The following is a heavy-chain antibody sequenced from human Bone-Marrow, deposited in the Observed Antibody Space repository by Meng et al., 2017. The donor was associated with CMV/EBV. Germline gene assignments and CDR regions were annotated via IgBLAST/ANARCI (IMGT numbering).Heavy chain of an antibody. CDR1: GYTFTGYY. CDR3: ARGRRDCSSTSCFYYFDY. Sequence: ASVKVSCKASGYTFTGYYMHWVRQAPGQGLEWMGWINPNSGGTNYAQKFQGRVTMTRDTSISTAYMELSRLRSEDTAVYYCARGRRDCSSTSCFYYFDYWGQGTLVTVSS. J-gene: IGHJ4*02. CDR2: INPNSGGT. D-gene: IGHD2-2*01. V-gene: IGHV1-2*02.